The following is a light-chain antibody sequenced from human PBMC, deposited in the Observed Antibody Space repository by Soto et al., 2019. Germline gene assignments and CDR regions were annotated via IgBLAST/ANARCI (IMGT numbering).Light chain of an antibody. V-gene: IGKV3-20*01. CDR2: GAF. J-gene: IGKJ4*01. CDR3: QQYATSPLT. Sequence: ETVLTQSPGTLSLSPGERATLSCRASQSVSSNYLAWDQQKPGQAPRLLIYGAFSRATGISDRFSGSGSGTDFTLTLRCLEPEDFAVYYWQQYATSPLTFGGGTKVDIK. CDR1: QSVSSNY.